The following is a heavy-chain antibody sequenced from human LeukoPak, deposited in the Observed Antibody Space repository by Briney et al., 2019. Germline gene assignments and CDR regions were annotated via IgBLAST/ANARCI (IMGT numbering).Heavy chain of an antibody. CDR1: RGSIMTTHW. Sequence: SETLSLTCTLSRGSIMTTHWWSWVRQPPGKGLEWIGEIYHTGTTNYSPSLKSRLTISVDQSRNQFSLRLSSVTAADTATYYCAAWGVDYGGNFDYSDYWGQGILVTVSS. CDR2: IYHTGTT. CDR3: AAWGVDYGGNFDYSDY. J-gene: IGHJ4*02. D-gene: IGHD4-23*01. V-gene: IGHV4-4*02.